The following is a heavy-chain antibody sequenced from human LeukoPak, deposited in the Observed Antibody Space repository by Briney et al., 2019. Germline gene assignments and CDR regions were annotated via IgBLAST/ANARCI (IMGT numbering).Heavy chain of an antibody. CDR3: ARDRGFWSGYYLEYYYYYYGMDV. J-gene: IGHJ6*02. CDR2: INPNSGGT. CDR1: GYTFTDYY. Sequence: GASVKVSCKASGYTFTDYYIHWVRQAPGQGLEWMGRINPNSGGTNYAQKFQGRVTRTRDTSTSTVYMELSSLRSEDTAVYYCARDRGFWSGYYLEYYYYYYGMDVWGQGTTVTVSS. V-gene: IGHV1-2*06. D-gene: IGHD3-3*01.